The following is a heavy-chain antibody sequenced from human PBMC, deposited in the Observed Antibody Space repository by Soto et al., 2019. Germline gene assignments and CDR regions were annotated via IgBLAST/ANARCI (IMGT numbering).Heavy chain of an antibody. D-gene: IGHD2-15*01. V-gene: IGHV1-46*01. J-gene: IGHJ4*02. CDR3: ARVRGGGSEYFFDY. CDR2: INPSGGTT. CDR1: GEAIARNT. Sequence: GLSVQVSSEAPGEAIARNTLRWVQHDHGKGLEWMAIINPSGGTTYYVQKFEGRVTLTTDTSTSTVYMELSSLRSDDTAVYYCARVRGGGSEYFFDYWGQGTLVTVSS.